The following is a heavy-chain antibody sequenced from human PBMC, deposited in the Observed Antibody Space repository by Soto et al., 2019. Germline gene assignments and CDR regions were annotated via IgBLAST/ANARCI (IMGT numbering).Heavy chain of an antibody. CDR2: ISPMFGAA. D-gene: IGHD3-10*01. J-gene: IGHJ4*02. V-gene: IGHV1-69*19. CDR1: GGTFNTYA. CDR3: AREVQVHTPAFVY. Sequence: QVQLVQSGAEMKKPGSSVKVSCQSSGGTFNTYAMNWVRQAPGQVPEWMGDISPMFGAANYAPKFPGRVTITADESTGTSYMQLSSLTSEETGLYFCAREVQVHTPAFVYWGQGTLVTVSS.